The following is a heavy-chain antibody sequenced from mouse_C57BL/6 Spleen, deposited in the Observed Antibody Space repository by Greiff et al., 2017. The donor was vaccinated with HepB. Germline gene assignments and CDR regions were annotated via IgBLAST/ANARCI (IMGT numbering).Heavy chain of an antibody. V-gene: IGHV1-82*01. J-gene: IGHJ4*01. CDR1: GYAFSSSW. D-gene: IGHD1-1*01. Sequence: QVQLQQSGPELVKPGASVKISCKASGYAFSSSWMNWVKQRPGKGLEWIGRIYPGDGDTNYNGKFKGKATLTADKSSSTAYMQLSSLTSEDSAVYFCARGSSYAMDYWGQGTSVTVSS. CDR3: ARGSSYAMDY. CDR2: IYPGDGDT.